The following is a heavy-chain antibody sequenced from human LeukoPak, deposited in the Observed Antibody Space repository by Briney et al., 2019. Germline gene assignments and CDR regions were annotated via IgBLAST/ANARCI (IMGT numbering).Heavy chain of an antibody. CDR2: IGGAGGSS. V-gene: IGHV3-23*01. D-gene: IGHD6-13*01. J-gene: IGHJ4*02. CDR3: TKDDSSSWYDYFFDY. CDR1: GFAFSSSS. Sequence: GGSLRLSCATSGFAFSSSSMSWVRQAPGKGLEWVSTIGGAGGSSWYAESVKGRFSISRDNSMNSVSLQMSSLRVEDTAIYYCTKDDSSSWYDYFFDYWGQGTLVTVSS.